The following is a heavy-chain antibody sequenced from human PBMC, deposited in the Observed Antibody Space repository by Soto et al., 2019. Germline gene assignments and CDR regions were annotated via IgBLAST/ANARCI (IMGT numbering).Heavy chain of an antibody. J-gene: IGHJ4*02. CDR1: GGSMSSGGYS. Sequence: SETLSLTCAGSGGSMSSGGYSWSWILQPPGKGLEWIGYIYHSGSTYYNPSLKSRVTISVDRSKNQFSLKLSAVTAADTAVYCCFILYSSSWNFLAYWGQRSLVTVSS. V-gene: IGHV4-30-2*01. CDR2: IYHSGST. CDR3: FILYSSSWNFLAY. D-gene: IGHD6-13*01.